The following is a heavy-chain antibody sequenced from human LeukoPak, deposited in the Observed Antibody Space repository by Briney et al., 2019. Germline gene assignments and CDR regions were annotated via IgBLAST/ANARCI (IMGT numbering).Heavy chain of an antibody. V-gene: IGHV1-24*01. CDR2: FDPEDGET. CDR1: GYTLTELS. J-gene: IGHJ5*02. D-gene: IGHD1-26*01. CDR3: ATITITSGSYWFDP. Sequence: ASVKVSCKVSGYTLTELSMHRVRQAPGKGLEWMGGFDPEDGETIYAQKFQGRVTMTEDTSTDTAYMELSSLRSEDTAVYYCATITITSGSYWFDPWGQGTLVTVSS.